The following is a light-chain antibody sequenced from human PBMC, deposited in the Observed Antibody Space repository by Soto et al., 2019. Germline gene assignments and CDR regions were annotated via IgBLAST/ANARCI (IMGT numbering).Light chain of an antibody. CDR1: QGFXRK. Sequence: EIVMTKSPATLSVSPGERATLSCRASQGFXRKLVWYQQKPGQATRILISGESTRGTGILERFIGSGSGREFTLTLSSLQPDDFSSYYCQQYNSYATRTFGGGTKVDIK. J-gene: IGKJ4*01. V-gene: IGKV3D-15*01. CDR3: QQYNSYATRT. CDR2: GES.